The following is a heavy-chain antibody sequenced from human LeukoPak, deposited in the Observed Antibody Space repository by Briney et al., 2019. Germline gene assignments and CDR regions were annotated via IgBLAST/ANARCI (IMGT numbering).Heavy chain of an antibody. V-gene: IGHV4-31*03. D-gene: IGHD5-18*01. CDR1: GGSISSGGYY. Sequence: SETLSLTCTVSGGSISSGGYYWSWIRQHPGKGLEWIGYIYYSGSTYYNPSLKSRVTISVDTSKNQFSLKLSSVTAADTAVYYCATEGPRVQLWSSYYYGMDVWGQGTTVTVSS. CDR2: IYYSGST. CDR3: ATEGPRVQLWSSYYYGMDV. J-gene: IGHJ6*02.